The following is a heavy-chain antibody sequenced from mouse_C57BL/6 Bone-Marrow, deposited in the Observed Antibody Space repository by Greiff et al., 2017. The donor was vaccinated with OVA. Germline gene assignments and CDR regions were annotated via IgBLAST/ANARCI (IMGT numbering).Heavy chain of an antibody. CDR1: GYTFTSYW. Sequence: QVQLQQPGTELVKPGASVKLSCKASGYTFTSYWMHWVKQRPGQGLEWIGNINPSNGGTNYNEKFKSKATLTVDKSSSTAYMQLSSLTSEDSAVYYGARKKGILLRYYFDYWGQGTTRTVSS. V-gene: IGHV1-53*01. CDR2: INPSNGGT. D-gene: IGHD1-1*01. CDR3: ARKKGILLRYYFDY. J-gene: IGHJ2*01.